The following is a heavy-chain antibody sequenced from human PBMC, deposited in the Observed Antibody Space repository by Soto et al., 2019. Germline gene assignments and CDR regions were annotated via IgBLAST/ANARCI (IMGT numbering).Heavy chain of an antibody. J-gene: IGHJ6*02. V-gene: IGHV1-18*01. CDR3: ARDLTIVPATHPRLENYGMDV. CDR2: ISPYNGHT. Sequence: QVQLVQSAGEVKKPGASVKVSCKASGYSFTSYGISWVRRAPGQGLEWMGWISPYNGHTQFVERFQGRVTITTDTSTETAYMELRNLRSDDTAHYYCARDLTIVPATHPRLENYGMDVWGQGTTVIVSS. CDR1: GYSFTSYG. D-gene: IGHD2-2*01.